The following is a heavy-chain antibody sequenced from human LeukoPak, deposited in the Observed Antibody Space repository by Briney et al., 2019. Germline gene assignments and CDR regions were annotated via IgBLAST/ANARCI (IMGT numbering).Heavy chain of an antibody. V-gene: IGHV5-51*01. CDR1: GYNFGNHW. CDR2: IYFVDSNV. J-gene: IGHJ4*02. D-gene: IGHD2-21*01. CDR3: ASARDGTLMWDY. Sequence: GESLKISCQGSGYNFGNHWIGWVRKMPGKGLEWMGIIYFVDSNVKYSPPFQGQVTISADKSINTAYLQWISLETSDTAMYYCASARDGTLMWDYWSQGTLVTVSS.